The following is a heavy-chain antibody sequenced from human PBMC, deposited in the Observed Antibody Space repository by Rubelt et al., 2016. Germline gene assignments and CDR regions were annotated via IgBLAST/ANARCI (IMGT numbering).Heavy chain of an antibody. CDR3: ARQVRVLYYSDY. Sequence: QVQLQESGPGLVKPSETLSLTCTVSGGSISGYYWSWIRQSPEKGLEWIGYIYYSGSTNYNPSLKSRVTISLDTSKNTFSRRRSSVTAADTAVYYCARQVRVLYYSDYWGQGTLVTVSS. V-gene: IGHV4-59*08. CDR2: IYYSGST. CDR1: GGSISGYY. J-gene: IGHJ4*02.